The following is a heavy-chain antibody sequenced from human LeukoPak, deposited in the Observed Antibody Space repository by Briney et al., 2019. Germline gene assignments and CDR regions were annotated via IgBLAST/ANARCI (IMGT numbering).Heavy chain of an antibody. D-gene: IGHD5-18*01. CDR1: GFTFSRYW. V-gene: IGHV3-7*01. J-gene: IGHJ4*02. Sequence: GGSLRLSCAASGFTFSRYWMSWVRQAPGKGLEWVANIKQDGSEKYYVDSVKGRFTISRDNAKNSLYLQMNSLRVEDTAVYYCARDESEWGYGYSGAFDYWGQGTLVTVSS. CDR2: IKQDGSEK. CDR3: ARDESEWGYGYSGAFDY.